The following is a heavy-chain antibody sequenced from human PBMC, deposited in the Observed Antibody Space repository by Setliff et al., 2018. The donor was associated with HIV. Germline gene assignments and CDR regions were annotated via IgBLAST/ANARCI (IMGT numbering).Heavy chain of an antibody. D-gene: IGHD3-3*01. CDR2: IYYSGST. J-gene: IGHJ6*02. Sequence: SETLFLTCTVSGGSISSYYWSWIRQPPGKGLEWIGYIYYSGSTNYNPSLKSRVTISVDTSKNQFSLKLSSVIAADTAVYYCARIFGDQGYYYGMDVWGQGTTVTVSS. V-gene: IGHV4-59*01. CDR3: ARIFGDQGYYYGMDV. CDR1: GGSISSYY.